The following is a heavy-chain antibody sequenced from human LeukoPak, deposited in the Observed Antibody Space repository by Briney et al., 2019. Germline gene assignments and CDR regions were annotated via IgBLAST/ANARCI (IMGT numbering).Heavy chain of an antibody. CDR3: ARRLGYTSRWDFDY. V-gene: IGHV4-39*01. D-gene: IGHD6-19*01. CDR1: GGSISSGSYY. Sequence: SETLSLTCTVSGGSISSGSYYWGWIRQPPGKGLEWIGSIYYSGSTYYNPSLKSRVTISVDTSKNQFSLKLSSVTAADTAVYYCARRLGYTSRWDFDYWGQGTLVTVSS. J-gene: IGHJ4*02. CDR2: IYYSGST.